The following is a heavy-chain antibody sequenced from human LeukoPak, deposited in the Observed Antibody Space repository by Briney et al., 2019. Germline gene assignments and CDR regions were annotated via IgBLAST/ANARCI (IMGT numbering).Heavy chain of an antibody. CDR1: GYTFTSYG. D-gene: IGHD3-10*01. Sequence: ASVKVSCKASGYTFTSYGISWVRQAPGQGLEWMGWISAYNGNTNYAQKLQGRVTMTTDTSTSTAYMELRSLRSDDTAVYYCAREEDYGSGYYIFDYWGQGTLVTVSS. V-gene: IGHV1-18*01. CDR2: ISAYNGNT. J-gene: IGHJ4*02. CDR3: AREEDYGSGYYIFDY.